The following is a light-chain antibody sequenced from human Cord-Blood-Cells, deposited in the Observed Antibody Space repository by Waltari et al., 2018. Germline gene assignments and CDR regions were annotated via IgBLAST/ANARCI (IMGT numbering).Light chain of an antibody. V-gene: IGKV1-39*01. CDR3: QQSYSTWT. J-gene: IGKJ1*01. CDR1: PSISSY. CDR2: AAS. Sequence: DIQMTQSPSSLYASVGDRVTITCRASPSISSYLNWYQQKPGKAPKLLIYAASSLQSGVPSRFSGSGSGTDFTLTISSLQPEDFATYYCQQSYSTWTFGQGTKVEIK.